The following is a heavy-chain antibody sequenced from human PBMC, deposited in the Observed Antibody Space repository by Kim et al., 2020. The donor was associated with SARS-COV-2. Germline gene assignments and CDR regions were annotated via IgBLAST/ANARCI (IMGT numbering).Heavy chain of an antibody. CDR2: IYYSGST. CDR3: ASYSGSFYFQH. V-gene: IGHV4-59*13. D-gene: IGHD1-26*01. J-gene: IGHJ1*01. CDR1: GASITSYY. Sequence: SETLCLTCTVSGASITSYYWTWIRQPPGKGLELIGYIYYSGSTNYNPSLNSRVTLSVDTSKNQFSLKLSSVTAADTAVYYCASYSGSFYFQHWGLGTLITVSS.